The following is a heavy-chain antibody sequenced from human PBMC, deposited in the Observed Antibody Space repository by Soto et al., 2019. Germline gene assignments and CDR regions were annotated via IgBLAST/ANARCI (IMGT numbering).Heavy chain of an antibody. D-gene: IGHD1-26*01. CDR3: ARAKWELLGAH. CDR2: IYYSGST. V-gene: IGHV4-31*03. J-gene: IGHJ1*01. Sequence: QVQLQESGPGLVKPSQTLSLTCTVSGGSISSCGYYWSWIRQHPGKGLEGIGYIYYSGSTYYNPSLKIRVTKSVDTSKHQLSLKLSSVTAAYTAVYYCARAKWELLGAHWGQGTIVTVSS. CDR1: GGSISSCGYY.